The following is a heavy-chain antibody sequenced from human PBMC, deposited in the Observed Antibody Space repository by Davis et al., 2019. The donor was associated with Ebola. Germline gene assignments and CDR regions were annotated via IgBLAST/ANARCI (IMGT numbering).Heavy chain of an antibody. Sequence: PSETLSLTCTVSGASMGSSSYYWGWIRQTPGKGLEYIGTIYYTGSTYYNPSLKSRVTIFGDTSKNQFSLRLTSVTAADTAVYHCVGRRSGYGWGLEFWGQGILVNVSP. V-gene: IGHV4-39*01. CDR3: VGRRSGYGWGLEF. J-gene: IGHJ4*02. CDR1: GASMGSSSYY. D-gene: IGHD5-12*01. CDR2: IYYTGST.